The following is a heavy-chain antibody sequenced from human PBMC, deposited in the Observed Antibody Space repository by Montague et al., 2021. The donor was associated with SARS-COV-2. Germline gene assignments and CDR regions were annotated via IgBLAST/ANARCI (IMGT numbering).Heavy chain of an antibody. D-gene: IGHD3-10*01. CDR3: ARGYGPHF. J-gene: IGHJ4*02. CDR1: GFIFITEW. Sequence: LRLSCAASGFIFITEWMSWARQAPGKGLVWLANIKPDGSEKNYVDSVKGRFSMSRDNTKNSIYLQTNRLRAEDTAVYYCARGYGPHFWGQGTQVTVSS. CDR2: IKPDGSEK. V-gene: IGHV3-7*01.